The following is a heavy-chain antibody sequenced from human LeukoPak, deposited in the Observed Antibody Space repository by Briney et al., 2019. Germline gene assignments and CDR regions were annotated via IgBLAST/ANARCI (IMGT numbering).Heavy chain of an antibody. V-gene: IGHV4-4*07. Sequence: PSETLSLTCTVSGGSINSYYWTWIRQPAGKGLEWIGRIYTSGSTNYNPSLKSRVTMSVDTSKNQFSLKLSSVTAADTAVYYCARGAITGTTGGYYFDYWGQGTLVTVSS. CDR2: IYTSGST. CDR1: GGSINSYY. D-gene: IGHD1-20*01. CDR3: ARGAITGTTGGYYFDY. J-gene: IGHJ4*02.